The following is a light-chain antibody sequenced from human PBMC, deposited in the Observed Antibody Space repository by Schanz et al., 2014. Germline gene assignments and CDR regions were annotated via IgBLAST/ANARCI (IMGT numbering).Light chain of an antibody. Sequence: EIVLTQSPDTLSLSPGERATLSCRASQSVGSSYLAWYQQKPGQAPRLLIYDASSRATGIPDRFSGSGSGTDFTLTISRLEPEDFAVYYCQQYGSSSMYTFGQGTKLEIK. CDR3: QQYGSSSMYT. V-gene: IGKV3-20*01. CDR2: DAS. J-gene: IGKJ2*01. CDR1: QSVGSSY.